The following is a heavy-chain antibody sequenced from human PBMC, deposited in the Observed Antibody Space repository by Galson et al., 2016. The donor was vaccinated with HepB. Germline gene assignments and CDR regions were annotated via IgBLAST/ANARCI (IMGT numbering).Heavy chain of an antibody. J-gene: IGHJ6*02. CDR1: GFTFSRYW. Sequence: SLRLSCAASGFTFSRYWMSWVRQAPGKGLEWVANINEDGSQRPYADSVRGRFTISRDNAKNLLYLQMNSLRAEDMAVYYCARRGVVVVAQGWGYGMDVWGRGTTVTFSS. CDR3: ARRGVVVVAQGWGYGMDV. CDR2: INEDGSQR. V-gene: IGHV3-7*01. D-gene: IGHD2-2*01.